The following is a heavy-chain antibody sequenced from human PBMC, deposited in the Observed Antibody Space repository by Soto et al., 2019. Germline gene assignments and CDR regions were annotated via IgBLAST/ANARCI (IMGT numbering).Heavy chain of an antibody. D-gene: IGHD4-17*01. Sequence: EVQLVESGGGLVQPGGSLRLSCAASGFTFSSYAMHWVRQAPGKGLEYVSASSSNGGSTYYANSVKGRFTISRDNSKNALYLQMGSLRAEDMAVYYGARVGYGDYVPDSWGQGTLVTVSS. V-gene: IGHV3-64*01. CDR2: SSSNGGST. CDR1: GFTFSSYA. J-gene: IGHJ4*02. CDR3: ARVGYGDYVPDS.